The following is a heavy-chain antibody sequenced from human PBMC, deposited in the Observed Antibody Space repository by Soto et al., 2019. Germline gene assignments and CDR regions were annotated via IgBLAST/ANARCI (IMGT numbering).Heavy chain of an antibody. CDR3: ARVDTAMVTASY. J-gene: IGHJ4*02. Sequence: QVQLVQSGAEVKKPGASVKVSCKASGYSFSSYAISWVRQAPGQGLEWMGWISAHNGKINYPQKLQGRVTMTTDTSTSTAYMELRSLRSDDTAVYYCARVDTAMVTASYWGQGTLVTVSS. D-gene: IGHD5-18*01. CDR1: GYSFSSYA. CDR2: ISAHNGKI. V-gene: IGHV1-18*01.